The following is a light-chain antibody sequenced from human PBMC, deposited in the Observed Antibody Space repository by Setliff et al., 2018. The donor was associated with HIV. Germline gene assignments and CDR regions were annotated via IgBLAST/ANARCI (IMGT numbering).Light chain of an antibody. V-gene: IGLV2-11*01. CDR1: SSDVGGYDY. J-gene: IGLJ1*01. Sequence: QSALTQPRSVSGSPGQSVTISCTGTSSDVGGYDYVSWIQQQPGKAPKLMIYDVTRRPSGVPDRFSGSRSGNTASLTISGLQADDGAYYYCCSYAARQTSYVFGTGTKVTVL. CDR3: CSYAARQTSYV. CDR2: DVT.